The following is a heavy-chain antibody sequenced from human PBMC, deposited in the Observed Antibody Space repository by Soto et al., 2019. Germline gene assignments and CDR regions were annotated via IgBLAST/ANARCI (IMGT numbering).Heavy chain of an antibody. CDR3: ALPGGTFCGGDCSYYYYYAMDV. CDR2: ISGSGDNT. V-gene: IGHV3-23*01. Sequence: GGSLRLSCAASGVTFNSYARNWFPQAPGKGLGWFSGISGSGDNTYYADSVKGRFTISRDNTKNTLYLQMNSLRDEDTAVYYCALPGGTFCGGDCSYYYYYAMDVWGQGTTVTVSS. CDR1: GVTFNSYA. D-gene: IGHD2-21*02. J-gene: IGHJ6*02.